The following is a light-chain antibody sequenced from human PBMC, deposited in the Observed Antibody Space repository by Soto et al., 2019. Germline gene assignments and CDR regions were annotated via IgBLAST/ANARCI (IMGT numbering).Light chain of an antibody. J-gene: IGKJ2*01. CDR2: DAS. Sequence: EIVMTQSPAILSLSPGERATLSCRASQTIDNTLAWYQRKPGQAPRLLIYDASTRATGVPARFSGSGSGTDFTLTISSLQSEDFAVYYCQHYNYWPYTFGQGTK. CDR1: QTIDNT. V-gene: IGKV3-15*01. CDR3: QHYNYWPYT.